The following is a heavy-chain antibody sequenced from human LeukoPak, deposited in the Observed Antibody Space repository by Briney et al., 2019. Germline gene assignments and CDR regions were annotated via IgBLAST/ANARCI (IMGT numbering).Heavy chain of an antibody. Sequence: PSETLSLTCTVSGYSISSGYYWGWIRQPPGKGLEWIGSICHSGSTYYNPSLKSRVTISVDTSKNQFSLKLSSVTAADTAVYYCARGRGRLDAFDIWGQGTMVTVSS. CDR3: ARGRGRLDAFDI. CDR1: GYSISSGYY. CDR2: ICHSGST. D-gene: IGHD6-25*01. V-gene: IGHV4-38-2*02. J-gene: IGHJ3*02.